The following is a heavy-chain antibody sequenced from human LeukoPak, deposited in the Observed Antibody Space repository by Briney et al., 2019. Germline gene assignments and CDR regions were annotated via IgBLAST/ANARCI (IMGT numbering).Heavy chain of an antibody. CDR3: ARESSVVGATDY. D-gene: IGHD1-26*01. J-gene: IGHJ4*02. V-gene: IGHV1-46*01. Sequence: ASVKVSCKASGYTFTSYYMHWVRQAPGQGLEWMGINNPSGGSTSYAQKFQGRVTMTRDTSTSTVYMELSSLRSEDTAVYYCARESSVVGATDYWGQGTLVTVSS. CDR1: GYTFTSYY. CDR2: NNPSGGST.